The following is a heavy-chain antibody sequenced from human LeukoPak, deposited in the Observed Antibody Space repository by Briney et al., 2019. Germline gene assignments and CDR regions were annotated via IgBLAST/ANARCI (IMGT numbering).Heavy chain of an antibody. CDR1: GFTFDDYA. CDR2: ISWNSGSI. V-gene: IGHV3-9*03. Sequence: PGGSLRLSCAASGFTFDDYAMHWVRQAPGKCLEWVSGISWNSGSIGYADSVKGRFTISRDNANNSLYLQMNSLRAEDMALYYCAKGSGYYDSSGYRDYFDYWGQGTLVTVSS. J-gene: IGHJ4*02. D-gene: IGHD3-22*01. CDR3: AKGSGYYDSSGYRDYFDY.